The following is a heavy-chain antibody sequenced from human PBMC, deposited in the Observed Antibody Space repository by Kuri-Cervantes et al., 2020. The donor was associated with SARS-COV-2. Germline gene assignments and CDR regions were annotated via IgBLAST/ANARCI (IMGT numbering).Heavy chain of an antibody. CDR3: ARDPSQSVGATFDY. CDR2: INPNSGGT. CDR1: GYTFTGYY. V-gene: IGHV1-2*02. J-gene: IGHJ4*02. D-gene: IGHD1-26*01. Sequence: ASAKVSCKASGYTFTGYYMHWVRQAPGQGLEWMGWINPNSGGTNYAQKFQGRVTMTRDTSISTAYMELSRLRSDDTAVYYCARDPSQSVGATFDYWGQGTLVTVSS.